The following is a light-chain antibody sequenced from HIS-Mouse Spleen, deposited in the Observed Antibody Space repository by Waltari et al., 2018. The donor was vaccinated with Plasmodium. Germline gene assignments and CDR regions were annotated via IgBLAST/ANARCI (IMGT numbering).Light chain of an antibody. J-gene: IGLJ3*02. Sequence: SYELTQPPPVSVPPGQTASITCSGDKLGDKYACWYQQKPGQSPVLVIYQDSKRPSGIPERFSGSNSGNTATLTISGTQAMDEADYYCQAWDSSTWVFGGGTKLTVL. CDR1: KLGDKY. CDR3: QAWDSSTWV. V-gene: IGLV3-1*01. CDR2: QDS.